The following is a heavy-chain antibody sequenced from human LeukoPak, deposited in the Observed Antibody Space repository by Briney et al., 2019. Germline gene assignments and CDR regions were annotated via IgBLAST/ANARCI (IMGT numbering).Heavy chain of an antibody. D-gene: IGHD6-19*01. CDR1: GGTFSSYA. V-gene: IGHV1-69*04. Sequence: SVKVSCKASGGTFSSYAISWVRQAPGQGLEWMGRIIPILGIANHAQKFQGRVTITADKSTSTAYMELSGLRSEDTAVYYCARDGSAVARDPWGQGTLVTVSS. J-gene: IGHJ5*02. CDR3: ARDGSAVARDP. CDR2: IIPILGIA.